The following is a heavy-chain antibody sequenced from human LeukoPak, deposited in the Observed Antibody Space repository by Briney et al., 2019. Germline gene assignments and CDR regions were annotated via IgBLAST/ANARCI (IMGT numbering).Heavy chain of an antibody. Sequence: SQTLSLTCTVSGGSISSGDYYWSWIRQPPGKGLEWIGYIYYSGSTYYNPSLKSRVTISVDTSKNQFSLKLSSVTAADTAVYYCARVVYSSYYYYYYMDVWGKGTTVTASS. D-gene: IGHD4-11*01. CDR1: GGSISSGDYY. V-gene: IGHV4-30-4*08. CDR3: ARVVYSSYYYYYYMDV. J-gene: IGHJ6*03. CDR2: IYYSGST.